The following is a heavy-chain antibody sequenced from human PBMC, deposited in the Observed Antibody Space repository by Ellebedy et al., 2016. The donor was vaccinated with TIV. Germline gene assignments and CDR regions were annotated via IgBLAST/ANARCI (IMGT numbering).Heavy chain of an antibody. V-gene: IGHV1-2*02. J-gene: IGHJ4*02. CDR1: GYTFTGYY. CDR2: INPNSGGT. CDR3: ARDWQDCTGGSCYPEY. Sequence: AASVKVSCKASGYTFTGYYMHWVRQAPGQGLEWMGWINPNSGGTNYAQKFQGRVTMTRDTSISTAYMELSRLRSDDTAVYYCARDWQDCTGGSCYPEYWGQGTLVTVSS. D-gene: IGHD2-15*01.